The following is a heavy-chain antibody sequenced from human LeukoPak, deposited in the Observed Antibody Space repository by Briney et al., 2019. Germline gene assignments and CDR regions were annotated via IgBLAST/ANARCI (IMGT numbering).Heavy chain of an antibody. CDR3: ARENYFDRSGYYLNWLDP. CDR2: IYYTGST. V-gene: IGHV4-59*01. J-gene: IGHJ5*02. CDR1: GGSISSYY. Sequence: SETLSLTCTVSGGSISSYYWSWVRQPPGKGLEWIGYIYYTGSTNYTPSLKSRVTISVDTSKKQFSLKLRSVTAADTAVYYCARENYFDRSGYYLNWLDPWGQGTLVTVSS. D-gene: IGHD3-22*01.